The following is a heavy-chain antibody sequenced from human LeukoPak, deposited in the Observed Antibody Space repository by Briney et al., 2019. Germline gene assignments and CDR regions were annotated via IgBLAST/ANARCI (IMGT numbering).Heavy chain of an antibody. CDR2: IYYSGST. CDR3: ARHPLFANWFDP. D-gene: IGHD3-16*01. V-gene: IGHV4-39*01. Sequence: PSETLSLTCTVSGGSISSSSYYWGWIRQPPGEGLEWIGSIYYSGSTYYNPSLKSRVTISVDTSKNQFSLKLSSVTAADTAVYYCARHPLFANWFDPWGQGTLVTVSS. J-gene: IGHJ5*02. CDR1: GGSISSSSYY.